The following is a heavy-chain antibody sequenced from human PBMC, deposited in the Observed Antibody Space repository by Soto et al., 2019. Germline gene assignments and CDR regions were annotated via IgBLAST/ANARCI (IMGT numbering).Heavy chain of an antibody. CDR2: IRGDFVTT. CDR3: VKEGKMGVEGFDF. J-gene: IGHJ4*02. D-gene: IGHD1-26*01. V-gene: IGHV3-23*01. Sequence: EVQLLESGGGLVQPGGSLRLSCATSGFTFSDHAMHWVRQAPGEGLEWVSGIRGDFVTTPYADSVKGRFTISRDNSQNTLYLPMNSLRAEDTARYYCVKEGKMGVEGFDFWGQGTLVTVSS. CDR1: GFTFSDHA.